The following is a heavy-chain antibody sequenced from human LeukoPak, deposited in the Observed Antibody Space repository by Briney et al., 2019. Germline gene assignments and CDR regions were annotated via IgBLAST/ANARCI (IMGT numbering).Heavy chain of an antibody. D-gene: IGHD5-18*01. CDR1: GGSISSSSYY. Sequence: SETLSLTCTVSGGSISSSSYYWGWIRQPPGKGLEWIGSIYYSGSTYYNPSLKSRVTISVDTSKNKFSLKLSSVTAADTAVYYCARNSYGPFDYWGQGTLVTVSS. V-gene: IGHV4-39*01. CDR2: IYYSGST. J-gene: IGHJ4*02. CDR3: ARNSYGPFDY.